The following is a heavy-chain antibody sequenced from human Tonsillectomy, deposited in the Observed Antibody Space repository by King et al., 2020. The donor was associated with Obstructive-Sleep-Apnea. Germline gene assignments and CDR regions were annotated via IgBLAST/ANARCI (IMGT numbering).Heavy chain of an antibody. CDR2: MSYDGSFE. CDR1: GFTFSSYA. CDR3: AKGHDGSFYRAFDY. V-gene: IGHV3-30*04. D-gene: IGHD2-2*01. Sequence: VQLVESGGGEVQPGRSLRLSCVASGFTFSSYAMNWVRQAPGKGLEWVAFMSYDGSFECYADSVKGRFTISRDNSEKTLYLQMNSLRDEDTAFYYCAKGHDGSFYRAFDYWGQGTLVTVSS. J-gene: IGHJ4*02.